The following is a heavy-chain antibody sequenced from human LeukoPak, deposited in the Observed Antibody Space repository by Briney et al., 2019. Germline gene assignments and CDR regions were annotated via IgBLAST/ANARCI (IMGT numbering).Heavy chain of an antibody. CDR1: GYTFTSYG. Sequence: GASVKVSCKASGYTFTSYGISWVRQAPGQGLEWMGWISAYNGNTNYAQKLQGRVTMTTDTSTSTAYMELRSLRSDDTAVYYCARDGRGGVGATPFDYWGQGTLVTVSS. J-gene: IGHJ4*02. V-gene: IGHV1-18*01. D-gene: IGHD1-26*01. CDR3: ARDGRGGVGATPFDY. CDR2: ISAYNGNT.